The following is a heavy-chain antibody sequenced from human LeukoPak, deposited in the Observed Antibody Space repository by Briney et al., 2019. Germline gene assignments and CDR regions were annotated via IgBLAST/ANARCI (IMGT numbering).Heavy chain of an antibody. D-gene: IGHD6-13*01. CDR2: ISGSGGST. J-gene: IGHJ4*02. Sequence: GGSLRLSCAASGFTFSSYAMSWVRQAPGKGLEWVSAISGSGGSTYYADSVKGRFTISGDNSKNTLYLQMNSLRAEDTAVYYCAKSNSIAAAGMSSFDYWGQGTLVTVSS. CDR1: GFTFSSYA. V-gene: IGHV3-23*01. CDR3: AKSNSIAAAGMSSFDY.